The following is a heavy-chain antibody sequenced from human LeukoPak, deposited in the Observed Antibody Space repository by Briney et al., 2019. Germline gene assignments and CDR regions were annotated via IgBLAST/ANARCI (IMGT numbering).Heavy chain of an antibody. D-gene: IGHD3-22*01. Sequence: GRSLRLSCAASGFTFSSYAMSWVRQAPGRGLEWVGRIRNKANSHTTEYAAPVKGRFTISRDDSKNTLYLQMNSLKTEDTAVYYCTTVRWKDYYDSSGYYSDYWGQGTLVTVSS. CDR1: GFTFSSYA. CDR2: IRNKANSHTT. CDR3: TTVRWKDYYDSSGYYSDY. V-gene: IGHV3-15*01. J-gene: IGHJ4*02.